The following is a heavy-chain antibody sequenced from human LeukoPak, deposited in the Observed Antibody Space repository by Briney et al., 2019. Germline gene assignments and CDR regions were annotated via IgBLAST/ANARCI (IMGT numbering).Heavy chain of an antibody. Sequence: SETLSLTCTVSGGSISSSSHYWGWIRQPPGKGLEWIGNIFYSGSTYYNPSLKSRVSIFVDTSKNQFSLKLNSVTAADTAVYYCASPYSSSFDYWGQGTLVIVSS. CDR1: GGSISSSSHY. D-gene: IGHD6-13*01. J-gene: IGHJ4*02. CDR2: IFYSGST. CDR3: ASPYSSSFDY. V-gene: IGHV4-39*01.